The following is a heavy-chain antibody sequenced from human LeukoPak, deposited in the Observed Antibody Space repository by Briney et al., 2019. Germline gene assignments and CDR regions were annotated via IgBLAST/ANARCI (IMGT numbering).Heavy chain of an antibody. D-gene: IGHD1-26*01. Sequence: GESLKISCKGSGYIFTGYWIGWVRPLAGKGLEWRGIIYPGDSDTRYSPSFQGQVTISADTSISTAYLQWSSLKASDTAMYYCARHSGRGSYTKDNWFDPCGQGTLVTVSS. V-gene: IGHV5-51*01. CDR1: GYIFTGYW. CDR3: ARHSGRGSYTKDNWFDP. J-gene: IGHJ5*02. CDR2: IYPGDSDT.